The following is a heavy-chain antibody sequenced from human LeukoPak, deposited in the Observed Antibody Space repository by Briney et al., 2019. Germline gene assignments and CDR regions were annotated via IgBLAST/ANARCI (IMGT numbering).Heavy chain of an antibody. CDR2: ISAYNGNT. J-gene: IGHJ3*02. CDR3: ARATEYYYDSSGYFCAFDI. D-gene: IGHD3-22*01. V-gene: IGHV1-18*01. Sequence: ASVKVSCKASGYTFTSYGISWVRQAPGQGLEWMRWISAYNGNTNYAQKLQGRVTMTTDTSTSTAYMELRSLRSDDTAVYYCARATEYYYDSSGYFCAFDIWGQGTMVTVSS. CDR1: GYTFTSYG.